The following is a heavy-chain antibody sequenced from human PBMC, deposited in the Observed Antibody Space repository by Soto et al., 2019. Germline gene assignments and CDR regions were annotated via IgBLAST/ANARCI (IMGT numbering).Heavy chain of an antibody. CDR1: GYTFASYD. CDR3: ATYPRPSLGEHPSWFAPFDV. J-gene: IGHJ4*02. Sequence: ASVKVSCKASGYTFASYDMHWVRQAPGQRLEWMGWINAGDGGTEYSQKLQDRVIITRDTSASTAYMELSSLRSEDTAVYYCATYPRPSLGEHPSWFAPFDVWGQGNMVTVSS. V-gene: IGHV1-3*01. CDR2: INAGDGGT. D-gene: IGHD3-16*01.